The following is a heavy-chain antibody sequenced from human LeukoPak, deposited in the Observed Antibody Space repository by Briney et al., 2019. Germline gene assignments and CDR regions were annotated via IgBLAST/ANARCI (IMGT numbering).Heavy chain of an antibody. V-gene: IGHV3-11*01. D-gene: IGHD3-9*01. CDR3: AKGGGFDWLNYYYMDV. CDR2: ISSSGSTK. J-gene: IGHJ6*03. CDR1: GFTFTDYY. Sequence: GGSLRLSCAASGFTFTDYYMSWIRQAPGKGLEWVSFISSSGSTKFYADSVKGRFTISRDNAKNSLYLQMNSLRAEDTAVYYCAKGGGFDWLNYYYMDVWGKGTTVIISS.